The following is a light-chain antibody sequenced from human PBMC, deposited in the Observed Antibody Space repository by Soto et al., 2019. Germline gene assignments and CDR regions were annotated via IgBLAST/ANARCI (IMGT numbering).Light chain of an antibody. CDR1: FSDVGGYDY. J-gene: IGLJ1*01. CDR3: SSHTSGSTRV. Sequence: QSVLTQPASVSGSPGRSIAISCTGTFSDVGGYDYVSWYQQHPDKAPKLMIYEVTKRPSGVSNRFSGSKSGNPASLTISGLQPEDEADYYCSSHTSGSTRVFGSGTKVTVL. V-gene: IGLV2-14*01. CDR2: EVT.